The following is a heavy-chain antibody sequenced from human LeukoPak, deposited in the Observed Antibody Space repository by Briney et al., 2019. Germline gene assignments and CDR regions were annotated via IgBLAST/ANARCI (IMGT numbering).Heavy chain of an antibody. J-gene: IGHJ4*02. CDR2: IKQDGGEK. V-gene: IGHV3-7*05. D-gene: IGHD3-3*01. Sequence: PGGSLRLSCAASGFSFSRYWMSWVRQAPGKGLEWVANIKQDGGEKYYGNSVEGRFTISRVNAKNSLSLQMNSLRAEDTAVYFCAREGGFAIFGAADSWGQGTLVTVSS. CDR3: AREGGFAIFGAADS. CDR1: GFSFSRYW.